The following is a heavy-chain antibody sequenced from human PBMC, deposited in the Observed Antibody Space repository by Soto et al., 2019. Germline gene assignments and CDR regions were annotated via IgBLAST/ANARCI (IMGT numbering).Heavy chain of an antibody. CDR2: ISYDGSNK. CDR1: GFTFSSYA. Sequence: GGSLRLSCAASGFTFSSYAMSWVRQAPGKGLEWVAVISYDGSNKYYADSVKGRFTISRDNSKNTLYLQMNSLRAEDTAVYYCAKDRVVVVTAIFDYWGQGTLVTVSS. V-gene: IGHV3-30*18. CDR3: AKDRVVVVTAIFDY. J-gene: IGHJ4*02. D-gene: IGHD2-21*02.